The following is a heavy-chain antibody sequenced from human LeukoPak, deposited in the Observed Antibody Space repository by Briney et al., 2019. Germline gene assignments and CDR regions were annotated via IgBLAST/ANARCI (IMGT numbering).Heavy chain of an antibody. J-gene: IGHJ4*02. CDR2: ISGSGITI. D-gene: IGHD5-24*01. CDR3: ATGDDYRTFDY. Sequence: GGSLRLSCAASEFTFSSYEMNWVRQAPGKGLEWVSYISGSGITIYYADSVRGRFTISRDNAKNSLYLQMNSLRAEDTAVYYCATGDDYRTFDYWGQGTLVTVSS. CDR1: EFTFSSYE. V-gene: IGHV3-48*03.